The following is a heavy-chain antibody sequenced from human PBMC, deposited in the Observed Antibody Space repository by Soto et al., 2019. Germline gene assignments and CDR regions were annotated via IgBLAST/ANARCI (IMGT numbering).Heavy chain of an antibody. J-gene: IGHJ4*02. Sequence: EVQLLESGGGLVQPGGSLRLSCAASGFTFSSYAMSWVRQAPGKGLEWVSVISGSDGSTHYADSVKGRFTISRDNSKNTLYLQMNSLRVVDTAAYYCAKEGYSSSWGNYLDYWGQGTLVTVSS. V-gene: IGHV3-23*01. CDR1: GFTFSSYA. CDR2: ISGSDGST. CDR3: AKEGYSSSWGNYLDY. D-gene: IGHD6-13*01.